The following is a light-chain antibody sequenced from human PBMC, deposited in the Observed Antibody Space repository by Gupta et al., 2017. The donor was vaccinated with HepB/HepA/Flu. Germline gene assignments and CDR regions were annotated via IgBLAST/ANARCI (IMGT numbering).Light chain of an antibody. J-gene: IGLJ2*01. Sequence: QSVLTQQPSVSGAPGPRVTLSCTGGSSNIGAGYVVHWYQRFRGRPAKVLIYGNAKRPSGVPDRFSGSKSDTAASMTISGLQAEDAADYYCQCYNSSLRVVFGGGTKVTVL. CDR3: QCYNSSLRVV. V-gene: IGLV1-40*01. CDR1: SSNIGAGYV. CDR2: GNA.